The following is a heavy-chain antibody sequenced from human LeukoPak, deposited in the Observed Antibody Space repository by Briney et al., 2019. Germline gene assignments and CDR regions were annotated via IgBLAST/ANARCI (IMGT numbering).Heavy chain of an antibody. CDR3: ARDRQATTAYDAFDI. J-gene: IGHJ3*02. CDR1: GGSISRYY. D-gene: IGHD4-17*01. Sequence: SETLSLTCTVSGGSISRYYWSWIRQPPGKGLEWIGYIYYSGSTKYNPSLKSRVTISVDTSKNQFSLKLSSVTAADTAVYYCARDRQATTAYDAFDIWGRGTMVTVSS. V-gene: IGHV4-59*01. CDR2: IYYSGST.